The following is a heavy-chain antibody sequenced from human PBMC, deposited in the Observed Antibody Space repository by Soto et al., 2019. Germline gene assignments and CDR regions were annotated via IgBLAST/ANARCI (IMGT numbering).Heavy chain of an antibody. V-gene: IGHV3-21*01. Sequence: GSLRLSCAASGFTFSSYSMNWVRQAPGKGLEWVSSISSSSSYIYYADSVKGRFTISRDNAKNSLYLQMNSLRAEDTAVYYCARNGDYYGSGSYYNPPSYYYYMDVWGKGTTVTVSS. J-gene: IGHJ6*03. CDR2: ISSSSSYI. D-gene: IGHD3-10*01. CDR1: GFTFSSYS. CDR3: ARNGDYYGSGSYYNPPSYYYYMDV.